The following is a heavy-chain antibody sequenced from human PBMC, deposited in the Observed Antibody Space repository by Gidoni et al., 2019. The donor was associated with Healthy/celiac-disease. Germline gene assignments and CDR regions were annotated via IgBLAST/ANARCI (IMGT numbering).Heavy chain of an antibody. CDR3: ARVQGGRWYYDAFDI. CDR2: IYTSGST. D-gene: IGHD6-13*01. V-gene: IGHV4-4*07. CDR1: VGSISSYY. Sequence: QVQLQASCPGLVKPSETLSLTFTVSVGSISSYYWSWIRQPAGKGLEWIGRIYTSGSTNYNPAVKSRVTMSAETSKNQFALKLSSVTAADTAVYYCARVQGGRWYYDAFDIWGQGKMVTVSS. J-gene: IGHJ3*02.